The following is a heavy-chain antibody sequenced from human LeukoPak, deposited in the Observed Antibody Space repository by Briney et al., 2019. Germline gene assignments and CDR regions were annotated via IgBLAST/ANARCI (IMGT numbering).Heavy chain of an antibody. D-gene: IGHD2/OR15-2a*01. CDR1: GGSISSGSHY. V-gene: IGHV4-39*01. Sequence: SETLSLTCTVSGGSISSGSHYWDWIRQSPGEGLEWIGSIYYIGTTDYNPSLKGRVAISVDSSKNQFSLHLSSVTASDTAIYYCARLSILLRAFDYWGQGTLVTVCS. CDR2: IYYIGTT. J-gene: IGHJ4*02. CDR3: ARLSILLRAFDY.